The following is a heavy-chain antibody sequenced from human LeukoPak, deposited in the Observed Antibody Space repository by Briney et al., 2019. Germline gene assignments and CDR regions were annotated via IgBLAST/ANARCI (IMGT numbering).Heavy chain of an antibody. Sequence: SVKVSCKASGGTFSSYAISWVQQAPGQGLEWMGGIIPIFGTANYAQKFQGRVTITADESTSTAYMELSSLRSEDTAVYYCARGPVTTSDYYYYYGMDVWGQGTTVTVSS. J-gene: IGHJ6*02. D-gene: IGHD4-11*01. CDR1: GGTFSSYA. V-gene: IGHV1-69*13. CDR2: IIPIFGTA. CDR3: ARGPVTTSDYYYYYGMDV.